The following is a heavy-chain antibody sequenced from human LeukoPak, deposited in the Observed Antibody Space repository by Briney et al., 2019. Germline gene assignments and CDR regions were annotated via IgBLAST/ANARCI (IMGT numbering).Heavy chain of an antibody. J-gene: IGHJ4*02. Sequence: GRSLRLSCEASGFTFDDYGMHWVRQAPGKGLEWVSTISWNSASVGYVDSVKGRFTISRDNAKKTLYLQMNSLRPEDTALYYCAKDYGYSSSWYGYWGQGTLVTVSS. V-gene: IGHV3-9*01. CDR2: ISWNSASV. CDR3: AKDYGYSSSWYGY. CDR1: GFTFDDYG. D-gene: IGHD6-13*01.